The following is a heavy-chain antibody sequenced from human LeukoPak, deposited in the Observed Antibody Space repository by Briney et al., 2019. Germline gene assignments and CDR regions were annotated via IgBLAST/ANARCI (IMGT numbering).Heavy chain of an antibody. J-gene: IGHJ4*02. CDR3: AGDYGGNVGY. CDR2: IIPIFGTA. CDR1: GGTFSSYA. V-gene: IGHV1-69*05. D-gene: IGHD4-23*01. Sequence: SVKVSCKASGGTFSSYAISWVRQAPGQGLEWMGRIIPIFGTANYTQKFQGRVTITTDESTSTAYMELSSLRSEDTAVYYCAGDYGGNVGYWGQGTLVTVSS.